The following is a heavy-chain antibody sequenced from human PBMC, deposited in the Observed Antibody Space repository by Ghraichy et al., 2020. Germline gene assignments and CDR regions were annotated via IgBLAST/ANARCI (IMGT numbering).Heavy chain of an antibody. V-gene: IGHV3-53*01. CDR3: ATGYGYFDL. CDR2: FYRDGFP. Sequence: GSLRLSCAASGFSVSHQYMNWVRQAPGKGLEWVSVFYRDGFPYYADSVKGRFTVSSDNSENTVYLQMNNLRVEDTAVYYCATGYGYFDLWGQGTLVTVSS. CDR1: GFSVSHQY. J-gene: IGHJ4*02. D-gene: IGHD5-12*01.